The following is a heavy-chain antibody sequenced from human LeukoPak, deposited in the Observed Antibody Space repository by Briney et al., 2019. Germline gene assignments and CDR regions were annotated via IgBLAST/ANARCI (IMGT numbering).Heavy chain of an antibody. V-gene: IGHV4-59*12. CDR3: ASGLYSGSYYARWDY. Sequence: PSETLSLTCTVSGGSISSYYWSWIRQPPGKGLEWIGYIYYSGSTNYNPSLKSRVTISVDTSKNQFSLKLSSVTAADTAVYYCASGLYSGSYYARWDYWGQGTLVTVSS. D-gene: IGHD1-26*01. CDR2: IYYSGST. CDR1: GGSISSYY. J-gene: IGHJ4*02.